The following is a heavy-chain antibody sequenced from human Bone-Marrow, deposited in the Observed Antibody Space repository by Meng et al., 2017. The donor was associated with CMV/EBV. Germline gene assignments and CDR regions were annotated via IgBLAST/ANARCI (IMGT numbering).Heavy chain of an antibody. CDR2: INSDGSST. CDR3: ARVDYYDRSGYYNYYYYGKDV. V-gene: IGHV3-74*01. J-gene: IGHJ6*02. CDR1: GFTFSSYW. D-gene: IGHD3-22*01. Sequence: GESLKISCAASGFTFSSYWMHWVRQAPGKGLVWVSRINSDGSSTSYADSVKGRFTISRDNAKNTLYLQMSSLRAEDTAVYYCARVDYYDRSGYYNYYYYGKDVWGQGTTVTVSS.